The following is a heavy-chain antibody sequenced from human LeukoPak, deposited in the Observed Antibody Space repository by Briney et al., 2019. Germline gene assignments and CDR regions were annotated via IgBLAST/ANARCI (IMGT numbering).Heavy chain of an antibody. J-gene: IGHJ4*01. CDR2: IYYSGST. D-gene: IGHD3-22*01. V-gene: IGHV4-59*01. CDR3: ARHRDYYDS. CDR1: GGSISSYY. Sequence: SETLSLTCTVSGGSISSYYWSWLRQPPGKGLEWIGYIYYSGSTDYNPSLKSRVTISVDTSKNQFSLKLSSVTAADTAVYFCARHRDYYDSWGHGTLVTVSS.